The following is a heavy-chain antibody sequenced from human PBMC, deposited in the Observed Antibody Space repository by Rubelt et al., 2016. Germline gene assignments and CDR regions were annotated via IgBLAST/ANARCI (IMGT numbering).Heavy chain of an antibody. V-gene: IGHV1-69*01. D-gene: IGHD3-10*01. J-gene: IGHJ6*02. CDR3: ARVVTMVRGVIINHGMDV. CDR2: IIPIFGTA. Sequence: MGGIIPIFGTANYAQKFQGRVTITADESTSTAYMELSSLRSEDTAVYYCARVVTMVRGVIINHGMDVWGQGTTVTVSS.